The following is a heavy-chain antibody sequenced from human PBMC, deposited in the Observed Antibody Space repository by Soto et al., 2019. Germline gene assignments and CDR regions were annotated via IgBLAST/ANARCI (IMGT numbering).Heavy chain of an antibody. Sequence: QVQLVESGGGLVKPGGSLRLSCAASGFTFSDYYMSWIRQAPGKGLEWVSYISSSSSDTNYADSVKGRFTISRDNAKNSLYLQMTSLRAEDTAVYYCARDPTTYSSSGYFDLWGRGTLVTVSS. CDR2: ISSSSSDT. CDR3: ARDPTTYSSSGYFDL. D-gene: IGHD6-6*01. CDR1: GFTFSDYY. J-gene: IGHJ2*01. V-gene: IGHV3-11*06.